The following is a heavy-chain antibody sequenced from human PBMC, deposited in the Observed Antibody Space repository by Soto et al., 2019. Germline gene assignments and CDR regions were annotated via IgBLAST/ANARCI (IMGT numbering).Heavy chain of an antibody. CDR1: GFTFSNAW. CDR3: TTDQGSGYYQYYYYYYYGMDV. D-gene: IGHD3-3*01. Sequence: GGSLRLSCAASGFTFSNAWMSWVRQAPGKGLEWVGRIKSKTDGGTTDYAAPVKGRFTISRDDSKNTLYLQMNSLKTEDTAVYYCTTDQGSGYYQYYYYYYYGMDVWGQGTTVTVSS. CDR2: IKSKTDGGTT. V-gene: IGHV3-15*01. J-gene: IGHJ6*02.